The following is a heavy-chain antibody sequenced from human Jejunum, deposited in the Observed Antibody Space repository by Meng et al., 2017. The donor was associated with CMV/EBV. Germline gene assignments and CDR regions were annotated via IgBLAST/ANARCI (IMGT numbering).Heavy chain of an antibody. CDR2: VSYSGTT. Sequence: SGGSIISGDRYWTWIRQSPGKGLEWIGNVSYSGTTSYNRSLKSRVTISVDTSKNQFSLKLASVIAADTAVYYCVLMIPADTNYFDPWGQGTLVTVSS. CDR1: GGSIISGDRY. CDR3: VLMIPADTNYFDP. V-gene: IGHV4-30-4*01. J-gene: IGHJ5*02. D-gene: IGHD6-25*01.